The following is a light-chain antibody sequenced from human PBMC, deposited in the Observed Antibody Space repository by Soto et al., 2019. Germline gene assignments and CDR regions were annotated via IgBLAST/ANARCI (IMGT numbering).Light chain of an antibody. CDR1: QSVSSY. CDR3: QQRSNWPVT. CDR2: DAS. Sequence: ESVLTQSPATLSLSPGERATLSCRASQSVSSYLAWYQQKPGQAPNLLIYDASNRATGIPARFSGSGSGTDFTLTISSLEPEDFAVYYCQQRSNWPVTSGQGTKVEIK. J-gene: IGKJ1*01. V-gene: IGKV3-11*01.